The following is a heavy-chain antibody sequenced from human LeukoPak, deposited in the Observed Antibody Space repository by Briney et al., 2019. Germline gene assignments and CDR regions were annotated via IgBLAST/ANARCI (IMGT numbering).Heavy chain of an antibody. CDR3: ARVQVAVAGYSGFDP. D-gene: IGHD6-19*01. CDR2: INPNSGGT. V-gene: IGHV1-2*02. J-gene: IGHJ5*02. CDR1: GYTFTGYY. Sequence: ASVKVSCKASGYTFTGYYMHWVRQAPGQGLEWMGWINPNSGGTNYAQKFQGRVTMTRDTSISTAYMELSRLRSDETAVYYCARVQVAVAGYSGFDPWGQGTLVTVSS.